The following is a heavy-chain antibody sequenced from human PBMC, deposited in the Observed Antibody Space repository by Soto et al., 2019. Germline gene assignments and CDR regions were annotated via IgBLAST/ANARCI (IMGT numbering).Heavy chain of an antibody. CDR2: IYYSGST. Sequence: SVTLPLTCTVSGGSISSYYWSWIRQPPGKGLEWIGYIYYSGSTNYNPSLKSRVTISVDTSKNQFSLKLSSVTAADTAVYYCARGIRWFDPWGQGTLVTVSS. CDR1: GGSISSYY. V-gene: IGHV4-59*01. CDR3: ARGIRWFDP. J-gene: IGHJ5*02.